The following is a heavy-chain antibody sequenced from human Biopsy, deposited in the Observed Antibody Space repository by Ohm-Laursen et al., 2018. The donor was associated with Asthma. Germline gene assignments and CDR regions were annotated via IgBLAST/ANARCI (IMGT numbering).Heavy chain of an antibody. Sequence: SETLSLTCPVSGGSMTPTSHYWDWIRQAPGKGLEWIGYISYGGKTSYNPSLKNRVTISRDTSKNQFSLRPTSVTAADTAVYFCARRITIFGVVQKDHGMDAWGQGTTVIVSS. V-gene: IGHV4-39*01. J-gene: IGHJ6*02. D-gene: IGHD3-3*01. CDR1: GGSMTPTSHY. CDR2: ISYGGKT. CDR3: ARRITIFGVVQKDHGMDA.